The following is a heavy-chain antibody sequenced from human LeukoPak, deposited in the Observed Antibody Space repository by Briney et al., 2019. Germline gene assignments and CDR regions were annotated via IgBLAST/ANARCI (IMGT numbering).Heavy chain of an antibody. CDR1: GYSFTTNW. V-gene: IGHV5-51*01. Sequence: GESLKISCKGSGYSFTTNWIGWVRQMPGKGLEWMGIIYPADSDTRYSPSFQGQVTISVDKSISTAYLQWSSLKASDTAMYYCARRSYDSSVYYRYMYYFDYWGQGTLVTVSS. CDR2: IYPADSDT. D-gene: IGHD3-22*01. J-gene: IGHJ4*02. CDR3: ARRSYDSSVYYRYMYYFDY.